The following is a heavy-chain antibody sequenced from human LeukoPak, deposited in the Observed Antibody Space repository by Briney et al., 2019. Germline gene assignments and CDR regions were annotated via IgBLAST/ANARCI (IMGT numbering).Heavy chain of an antibody. CDR3: ARHYYETLSAFDI. Sequence: GESLKISCKGSGYSFTKYWISWVRQMPGKGLEWMGRIDPSDSYTKYSPSFQGHVTISADKSISTAYLQWSSLKASDTAMCYCARHYYETLSAFDIWGQGTMVTVSS. CDR1: GYSFTKYW. J-gene: IGHJ3*02. CDR2: IDPSDSYT. V-gene: IGHV5-10-1*01. D-gene: IGHD3-22*01.